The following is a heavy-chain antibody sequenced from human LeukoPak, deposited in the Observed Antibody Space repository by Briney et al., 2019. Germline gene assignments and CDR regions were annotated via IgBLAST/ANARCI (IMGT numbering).Heavy chain of an antibody. V-gene: IGHV3-7*03. Sequence: GGSLRLSCAASGFTFSSYWMFWVRQPPGKGLEWVANIKQDGSEKYYVDSVKGRFTISRDNAKNSLYLQMNSLRAEDTAVYYCARAERPGIAAAVNNWGQGTLVTVSS. CDR2: IKQDGSEK. CDR1: GFTFSSYW. CDR3: ARAERPGIAAAVNN. D-gene: IGHD6-13*01. J-gene: IGHJ4*02.